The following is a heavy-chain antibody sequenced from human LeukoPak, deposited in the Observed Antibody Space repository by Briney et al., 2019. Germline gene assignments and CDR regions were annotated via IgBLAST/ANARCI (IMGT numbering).Heavy chain of an antibody. CDR3: ARRKGGGYCSSTSCPAKYYFDY. V-gene: IGHV4-38-2*02. J-gene: IGHJ4*02. CDR1: GYSISSGYY. D-gene: IGHD2-2*01. Sequence: SETLSLTCTVSGYSISSGYYWGWIRQPPGKGLEWIGSIYHSGSTNYNPSLKSRVTISVDTSKNQFSLKLSSVTAADTAVYYCARRKGGGYCSSTSCPAKYYFDYWGQGTLVTVSS. CDR2: IYHSGST.